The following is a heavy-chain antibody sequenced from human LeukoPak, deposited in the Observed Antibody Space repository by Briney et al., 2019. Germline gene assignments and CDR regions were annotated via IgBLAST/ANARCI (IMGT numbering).Heavy chain of an antibody. CDR2: ISGSGGST. CDR3: ARELGVAAAIDY. CDR1: GASISSSNYY. Sequence: ETLSLTCTVSGASISSSNYYWGWIRQPPGKGLEWVSAISGSGGSTYYADSVKGRFTISRDNSKNTLYLQMNSLRAEDTAVYYCARELGVAAAIDYWGQGTLVTVSS. V-gene: IGHV3-23*01. J-gene: IGHJ4*02. D-gene: IGHD6-25*01.